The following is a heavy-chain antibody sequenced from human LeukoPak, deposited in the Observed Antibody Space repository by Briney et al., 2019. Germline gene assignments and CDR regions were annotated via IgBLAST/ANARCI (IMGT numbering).Heavy chain of an antibody. CDR3: ARIYRDPL. D-gene: IGHD1-26*01. Sequence: SETLSLTCAVYGGSFSGYYWSWIRQPPGKGLEWIGEINHSGSTNYNPSLKNRVTISVDTSKNQFSLKLSSVTAADTAVYYCARIYRDPLWGQGTLVTVSS. J-gene: IGHJ4*02. V-gene: IGHV4-34*01. CDR1: GGSFSGYY. CDR2: INHSGST.